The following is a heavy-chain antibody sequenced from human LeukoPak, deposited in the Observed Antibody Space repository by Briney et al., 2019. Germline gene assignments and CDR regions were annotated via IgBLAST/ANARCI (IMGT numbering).Heavy chain of an antibody. J-gene: IGHJ4*02. Sequence: PGGSLGLSCAASGFTFSSYWMSWVRQAPGKGLEWVANIKQDGSEKYYVDSVKGRFTISRDNSKNTVYLQMDSLRAEDTAVYYCARYTSGSYFDSWGQGTLVTVSS. D-gene: IGHD6-19*01. CDR1: GFTFSSYW. CDR2: IKQDGSEK. V-gene: IGHV3-7*03. CDR3: ARYTSGSYFDS.